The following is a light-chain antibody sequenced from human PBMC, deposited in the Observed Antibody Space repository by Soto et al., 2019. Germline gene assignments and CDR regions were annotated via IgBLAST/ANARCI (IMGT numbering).Light chain of an antibody. Sequence: DIVMTQSPLSLPVTPGEPASISCRSSQSLLHSNGYNYLDWYLQKSGQSPQLLIYLGSYRASGVPDRFSGGGSGTDFTLKISRVEADDVGVYYCLQTLQTPYTFGQGTKLEIK. CDR1: QSLLHSNGYNY. V-gene: IGKV2-28*01. J-gene: IGKJ2*01. CDR2: LGS. CDR3: LQTLQTPYT.